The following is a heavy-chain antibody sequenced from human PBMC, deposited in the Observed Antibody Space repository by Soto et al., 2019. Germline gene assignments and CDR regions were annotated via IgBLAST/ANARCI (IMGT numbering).Heavy chain of an antibody. Sequence: SETLSLTCTVSGGSISSSSYYWGWIRQPPGKGLEWIGSIYYSGSTYYNPSLKSRVTISVDTSKNQFSLKLSSVTAEDTAVYYCAKDVYDYVWGSYRPDYWGQGTLVTVSS. CDR2: IYYSGST. CDR3: AKDVYDYVWGSYRPDY. CDR1: GGSISSSSYY. V-gene: IGHV4-39*07. D-gene: IGHD3-16*02. J-gene: IGHJ4*02.